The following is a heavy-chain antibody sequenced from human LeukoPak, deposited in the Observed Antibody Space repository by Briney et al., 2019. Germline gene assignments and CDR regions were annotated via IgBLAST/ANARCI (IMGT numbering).Heavy chain of an antibody. CDR2: LFDSVNT. Sequence: SETLSLTCTVSGGSISSHYWSWIRQPPGKGLEWIAYLFDSVNTKDNPSLQSRLTLSAYTSKNQFSLRLSFVTAADTAVYYCATIKRGSIFGYFDFWGQGIKVTVSS. CDR3: ATIKRGSIFGYFDF. V-gene: IGHV4-59*11. CDR1: GGSISSHY. D-gene: IGHD5-18*01. J-gene: IGHJ4*02.